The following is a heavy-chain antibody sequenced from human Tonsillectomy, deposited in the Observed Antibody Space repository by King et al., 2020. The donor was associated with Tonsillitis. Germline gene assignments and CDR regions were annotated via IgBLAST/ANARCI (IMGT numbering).Heavy chain of an antibody. CDR2: FYPGGNT. J-gene: IGHJ1*01. D-gene: IGHD3-16*01. CDR1: GFTVSNNY. CDR3: ARGLGGLFQL. V-gene: IGHV3-66*01. Sequence: VQLVESGGGLVQPGGSLRLSCAASGFTVSNNYLSWVRQAPGKGLEWVSVFYPGGNTYYADPVKGRFTISRDNSKNTLYLQMNSLRVEDTAVYYCARGLGGLFQLWGQGTLVTVSS.